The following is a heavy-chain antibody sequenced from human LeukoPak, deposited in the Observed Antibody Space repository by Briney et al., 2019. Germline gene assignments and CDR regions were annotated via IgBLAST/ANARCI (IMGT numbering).Heavy chain of an antibody. D-gene: IGHD1-20*01. J-gene: IGHJ5*02. V-gene: IGHV1-69*04. CDR3: ARDSDNWNVGGFDP. CDR1: GGTFSSYA. CDR2: IIPILGIA. Sequence: ASVKVSCKASGGTFSSYAISWVRQAPGQGLEWIGRIIPILGIANYAQKFQGRVTITADKSTSTAYMELSSLSSGDTAVYYCARDSDNWNVGGFDPWGQGTLVTVSS.